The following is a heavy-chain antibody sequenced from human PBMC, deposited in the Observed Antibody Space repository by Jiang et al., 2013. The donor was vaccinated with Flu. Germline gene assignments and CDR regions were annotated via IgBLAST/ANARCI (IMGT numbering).Heavy chain of an antibody. CDR3: ARDEGTGTTWDAFDI. CDR2: INPNSGGT. J-gene: IGHJ3*02. Sequence: QGLEWMGWINPNSGGTNYAQKFQGRVTMTRDTSISTAYMELSRLRSDDTAVYYCARDEGTGTTWDAFDIWGQGAMVTVSS. D-gene: IGHD1-7*01. V-gene: IGHV1-2*02.